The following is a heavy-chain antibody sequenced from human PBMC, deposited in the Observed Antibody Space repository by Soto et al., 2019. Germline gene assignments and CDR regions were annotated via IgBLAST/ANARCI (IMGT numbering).Heavy chain of an antibody. J-gene: IGHJ3*01. V-gene: IGHV3-23*01. CDR1: GFILNNYA. D-gene: IGHD7-27*01. Sequence: VQLLESGGDLVQPGGSLRLSCVASGFILNNYAMSWVRQAPGKGLEWVSTIGGTDGDSDGVPWYDDSVKGRFTISRGGSVTPRFLHMDNLRAEDSALYYCVKRGRNWGAFAFWGQGTTVVVSS. CDR3: VKRGRNWGAFAF. CDR2: IGGTDGDSDGVP.